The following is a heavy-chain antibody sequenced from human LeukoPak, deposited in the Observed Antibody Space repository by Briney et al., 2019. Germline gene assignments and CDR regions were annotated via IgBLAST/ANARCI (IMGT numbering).Heavy chain of an antibody. J-gene: IGHJ4*02. V-gene: IGHV4-34*01. CDR2: INHSGST. CDR3: ARGPSPPADYVRGSYRTRTPYYFDY. D-gene: IGHD3-16*02. Sequence: PSETLSLTCAVYGGSFSGYYWSWIRQPPGKGLEWIGEINHSGSTNYNPSLKSRVTISVDTSKNQFSLKLSSVTAADTAVYYCARGPSPPADYVRGSYRTRTPYYFDYWGQGTLVTVSS. CDR1: GGSFSGYY.